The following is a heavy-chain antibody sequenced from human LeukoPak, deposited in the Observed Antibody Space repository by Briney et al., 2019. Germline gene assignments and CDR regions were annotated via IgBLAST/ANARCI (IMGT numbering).Heavy chain of an antibody. D-gene: IGHD6-13*01. CDR1: GFTFDDYA. J-gene: IGHJ4*02. CDR2: ISWNSGSI. V-gene: IGHV3-9*01. Sequence: GGSLRFSCAASGFTFDDYAMHWVRQAPGKGLEWVSGISWNSGSIGYADSVKGRFTISRDNAKNSLYLQMNSLRAEDTALYYCAKDQWSIAAAAFDYWGQGTLVTVSS. CDR3: AKDQWSIAAAAFDY.